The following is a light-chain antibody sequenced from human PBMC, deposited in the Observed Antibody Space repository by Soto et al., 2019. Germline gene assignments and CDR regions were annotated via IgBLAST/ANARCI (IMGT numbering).Light chain of an antibody. CDR3: CSYAGSSTDVV. Sequence: QSALTQPASVSGSPGQSITISCTGTSSDVGSYNLVSWYQQHPGKAPKLMIYEGSKRPSGVSNRFSASKSGNTASLTISGLQAEDEADSYCCSYAGSSTDVVFGGGTKLTVL. CDR1: SSDVGSYNL. CDR2: EGS. V-gene: IGLV2-23*01. J-gene: IGLJ2*01.